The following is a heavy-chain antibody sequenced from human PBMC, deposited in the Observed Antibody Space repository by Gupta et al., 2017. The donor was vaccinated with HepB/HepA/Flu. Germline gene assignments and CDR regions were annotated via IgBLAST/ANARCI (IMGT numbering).Heavy chain of an antibody. CDR3: ARSLGRRDPYDI. J-gene: IGHJ3*02. V-gene: IGHV3-9*01. CDR2: ISWNSDTI. CDR1: GFTFDDCA. Sequence: EVQLVVSGGGLVQPGRSLRLSCAASGFTFDDCALHLVRQPPGKGLEWVSSISWNSDTIGYADSVKGRFTISRDNAKNSLYLRLDGVRAEDTAFYYCARSLGRRDPYDIWGQGTMVSVSS. D-gene: IGHD1-1*01.